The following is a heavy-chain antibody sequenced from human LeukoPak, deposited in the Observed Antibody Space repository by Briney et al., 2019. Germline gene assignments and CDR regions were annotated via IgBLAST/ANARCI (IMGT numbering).Heavy chain of an antibody. D-gene: IGHD1-1*01. CDR1: GYTFTNYD. CDR2: MNPNSGNT. V-gene: IGHV1-8*01. Sequence: ASVKVSCKASGYTFTNYDINWVRQATGQGLEWMGWMNPNSGNTGYAQKFQGRVTITRNTSISTAYMELSSLRSEDTAVYYCATRGSQLPKGAFDIWGQGTMVTVSS. CDR3: ATRGSQLPKGAFDI. J-gene: IGHJ3*02.